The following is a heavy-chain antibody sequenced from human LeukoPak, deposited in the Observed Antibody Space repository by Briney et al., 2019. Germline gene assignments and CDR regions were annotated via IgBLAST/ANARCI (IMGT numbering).Heavy chain of an antibody. CDR1: GFAFSDYA. Sequence: PGGSLRLSCAASGFAFSDYAVSWVRQAPGKGLEWVSTISGGGDYTRYAESVQGRFTVSRDKSKSTVYLQMTSLSVEDTAVYYCAKDKRGGSDYVYFDYWGQETLVTVSS. J-gene: IGHJ4*02. CDR2: ISGGGDYT. V-gene: IGHV3-23*01. CDR3: AKDKRGGSDYVYFDY. D-gene: IGHD4-17*01.